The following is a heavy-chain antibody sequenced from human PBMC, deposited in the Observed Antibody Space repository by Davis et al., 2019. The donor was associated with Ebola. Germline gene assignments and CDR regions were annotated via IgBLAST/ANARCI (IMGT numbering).Heavy chain of an antibody. CDR1: GDSISNYY. CDR2: IFNTWSP. V-gene: IGHV4-59*01. Sequence: PSETLSLTCTVSGDSISNYYWSWIRQPPGKGLEWIGYIFNTWSPSYSPSLKSRVTMSVDTSKNQFSLTLRSVTAADTAVYYCAREKRLRGVIFDYWGQGTLVTVSS. D-gene: IGHD3-10*01. CDR3: AREKRLRGVIFDY. J-gene: IGHJ4*02.